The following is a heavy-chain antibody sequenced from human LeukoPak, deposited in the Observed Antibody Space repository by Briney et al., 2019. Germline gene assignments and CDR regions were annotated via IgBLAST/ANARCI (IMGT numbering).Heavy chain of an antibody. V-gene: IGHV3-30-3*01. J-gene: IGHJ4*02. CDR2: ISYDGSNK. CDR1: GFTFSSYA. D-gene: IGHD3-16*01. Sequence: HSGRSLRLSCAASGFTFSSYAMHWVRQAPGKGLEWVAVISYDGSNKYYADSVKGRFTISRDNAKNSLYLQMDSLGADDTAVYFCARDGGLSYWGQGTLVTVSS. CDR3: ARDGGLSY.